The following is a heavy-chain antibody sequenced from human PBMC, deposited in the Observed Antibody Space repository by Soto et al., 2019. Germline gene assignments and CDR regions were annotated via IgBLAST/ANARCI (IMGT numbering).Heavy chain of an antibody. V-gene: IGHV3-48*01. J-gene: IGHJ4*02. D-gene: IGHD6-19*01. CDR2: ISSSTGTI. Sequence: GGSLRLSCAASGFTFRTYNMNWVRQAPGKGLEWVSYISSSTGTIYYADSVKGQFTISRDNAKNSLYLQMNSLRAEDTAVYYCARVYGIAVAGTLDFWGQGTLVTVSS. CDR1: GFTFRTYN. CDR3: ARVYGIAVAGTLDF.